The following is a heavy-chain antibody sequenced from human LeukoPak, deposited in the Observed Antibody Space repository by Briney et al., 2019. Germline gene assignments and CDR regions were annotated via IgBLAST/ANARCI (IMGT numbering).Heavy chain of an antibody. J-gene: IGHJ4*02. CDR3: VRHDGRGGATMGSLDS. D-gene: IGHD5-12*01. CDR2: LYLSRTT. CDR1: GGSISGGSHH. Sequence: PSETLSLTCTVSGGSISGGSHHWGWFRQSPGKGLEWIGSLYLSRTTYYNPSLNSRVTISVDTSKNQFSLQLNSVTAADTAVYYCVRHDGRGGATMGSLDSWGQGSLVTVSS. V-gene: IGHV4-39*01.